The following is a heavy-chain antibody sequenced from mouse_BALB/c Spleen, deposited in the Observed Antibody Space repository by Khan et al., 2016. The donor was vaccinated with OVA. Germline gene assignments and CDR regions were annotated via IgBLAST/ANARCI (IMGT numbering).Heavy chain of an antibody. D-gene: IGHD1-1*01. CDR3: ATSYYYGYYFDY. V-gene: IGHV5-17*02. CDR1: GFTFSSYG. CDR2: ISGVSSTI. J-gene: IGHJ2*01. Sequence: EVELVESGGGLVQPGGSRKLSCAASGFTFSSYGMHWVRQAPEKGLEWVAYISGVSSTIYYTDTVKGRFTISRDNPKNTLSLQMTSLMSEDTAMYYCATSYYYGYYFDYWGPGTTLTVSS.